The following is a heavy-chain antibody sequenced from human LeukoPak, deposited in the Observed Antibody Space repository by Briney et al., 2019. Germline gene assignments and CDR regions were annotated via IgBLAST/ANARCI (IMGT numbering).Heavy chain of an antibody. CDR2: IIPIFGTA. Sequence: ASVKVSCKASGGTFSSYAISWVRQAPGQGLEWMGGIIPIFGTANYAQKFQGRVTITADESTSTAYMELSSLRSEDTAVYYCARVLAGSGYYGWFDPWGQGTLVTVSS. D-gene: IGHD3-22*01. CDR1: GGTFSSYA. J-gene: IGHJ5*02. CDR3: ARVLAGSGYYGWFDP. V-gene: IGHV1-69*13.